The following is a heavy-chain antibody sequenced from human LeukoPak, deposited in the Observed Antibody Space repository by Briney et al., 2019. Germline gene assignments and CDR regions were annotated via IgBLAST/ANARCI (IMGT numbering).Heavy chain of an antibody. Sequence: GGSLRLSCAASGFTFSDYYMGWIRQPPGKGLEWVSYISTSTSYTNYADSVKGRFSISRDNAKDSLSLQMNSLRAEDTALYYCARARLATGYYFDCWGQGTLVTVSS. CDR1: GFTFSDYY. V-gene: IGHV3-11*05. CDR3: ARARLATGYYFDC. D-gene: IGHD3-9*01. J-gene: IGHJ4*02. CDR2: ISTSTSYT.